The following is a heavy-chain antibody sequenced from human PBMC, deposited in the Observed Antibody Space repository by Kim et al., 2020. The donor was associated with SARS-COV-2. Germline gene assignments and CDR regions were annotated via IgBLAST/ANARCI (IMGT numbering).Heavy chain of an antibody. D-gene: IGHD4-4*01. J-gene: IGHJ6*02. V-gene: IGHV1-58*02. Sequence: SVKVSCKASGFTFTSSAMQWVRQARGQRLEWIGWIVVGSGNTNYAQKFQERVTITRDMSTSTAYMELSSLRSEDTAVYYCAADYGYSNYGYYYYYGMDVWGQGTTVTVSS. CDR1: GFTFTSSA. CDR3: AADYGYSNYGYYYYYGMDV. CDR2: IVVGSGNT.